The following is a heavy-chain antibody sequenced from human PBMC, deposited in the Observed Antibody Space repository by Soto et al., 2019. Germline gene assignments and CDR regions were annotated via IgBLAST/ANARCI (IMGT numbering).Heavy chain of an antibody. CDR3: ARDYCSGGSCYSFIPQYYMDV. CDR1: GFTFSSYG. D-gene: IGHD2-15*01. CDR2: IWYDGSNK. J-gene: IGHJ6*03. Sequence: GGSLRLSCAASGFTFSSYGMHWVRQAPGKGLEWVAVIWYDGSNKYYADSVKGRFTISRDNSKNTLYLQMNSLRAEDTAVYYCARDYCSGGSCYSFIPQYYMDVWGKGTTVTVSS. V-gene: IGHV3-33*01.